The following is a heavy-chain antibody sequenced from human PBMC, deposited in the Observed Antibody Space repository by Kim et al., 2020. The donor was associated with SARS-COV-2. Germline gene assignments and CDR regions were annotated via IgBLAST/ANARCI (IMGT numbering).Heavy chain of an antibody. CDR2: IYYSGST. V-gene: IGHV4-59*08. CDR1: GGSISSYY. Sequence: SETLSLTCTVSGGSISSYYWSWIRQPPGKGLEWIGYIYYSGSTNYNPSLKSRVTISVETSKNQFSLKLSSVTAADTAVSYCAAAAGTVVDGFDPWGQGT. CDR3: AAAAGTVVDGFDP. J-gene: IGHJ5*02. D-gene: IGHD6-13*01.